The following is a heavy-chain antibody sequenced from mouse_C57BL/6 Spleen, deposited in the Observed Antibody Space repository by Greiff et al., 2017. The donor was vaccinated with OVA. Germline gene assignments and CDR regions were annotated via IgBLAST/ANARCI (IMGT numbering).Heavy chain of an antibody. D-gene: IGHD2-2*01. CDR1: GYTFTSYW. J-gene: IGHJ1*03. V-gene: IGHV1-53*01. CDR3: ARQSGGYHWYFDV. Sequence: VQLQQPGTELVKPGASVKLSCKASGYTFTSYWMHWVKQRPGQGLEWIGNINPSNGGTNYNEKFKSKATLTVDKSSSTAYMQLSSLTSEDSAVYYCARQSGGYHWYFDVWGTGTTVTVSS. CDR2: INPSNGGT.